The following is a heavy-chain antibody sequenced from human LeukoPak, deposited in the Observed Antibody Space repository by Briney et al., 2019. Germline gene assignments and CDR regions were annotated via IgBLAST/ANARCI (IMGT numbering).Heavy chain of an antibody. V-gene: IGHV1-69*13. CDR3: AKAGNKWLGELHWFAP. CDR1: RGTFSSYA. J-gene: IGHJ5*02. D-gene: IGHD3-10*01. Sequence: SVKVSCKASRGTFSSYAISWVRQAPGQGLEWMGGIIPIFGTANYAQKFQGRVTITADESTSTAYMELTRLKSDDTAVYYCAKAGNKWLGELHWFAPWGQGTLVTVSS. CDR2: IIPIFGTA.